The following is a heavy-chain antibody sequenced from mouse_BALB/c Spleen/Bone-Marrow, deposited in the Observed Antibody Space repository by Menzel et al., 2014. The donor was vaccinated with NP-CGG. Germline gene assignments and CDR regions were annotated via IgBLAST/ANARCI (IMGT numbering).Heavy chain of an antibody. CDR3: ARWEYYAMDY. J-gene: IGHJ4*01. D-gene: IGHD4-1*01. CDR2: IDPANGNT. V-gene: IGHV14-3*02. Sequence: EVQLQQSGAELVKPGASVKLSCTASGFSIKDTYMHWVKQRPEQGLEWIGRIDPANGNTKYDPKFQGKATITADTSSNTADLQLSSLTSEDTAVYYCARWEYYAMDYWGQGTSVTVSA. CDR1: GFSIKDTY.